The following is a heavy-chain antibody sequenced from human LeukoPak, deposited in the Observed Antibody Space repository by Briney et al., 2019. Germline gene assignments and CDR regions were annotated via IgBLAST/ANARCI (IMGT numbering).Heavy chain of an antibody. CDR3: ARGIAVAEYYYYGMDV. CDR1: GYTFTSYG. D-gene: IGHD6-19*01. J-gene: IGHJ6*02. V-gene: IGHV1-18*01. CDR2: ISAYNGNT. Sequence: ASVKVSCKASGYTFTSYGISWVRQAPGQGLEWMGWISAYNGNTNYAQKLQGRVTMTTDTSTSTAYMELRSLRSDDTAVYYCARGIAVAEYYYYGMDVWGQGTTVTVSS.